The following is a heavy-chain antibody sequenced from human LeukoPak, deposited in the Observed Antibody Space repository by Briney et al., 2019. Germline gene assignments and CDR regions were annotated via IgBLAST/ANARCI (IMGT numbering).Heavy chain of an antibody. D-gene: IGHD2-2*01. Sequence: GGSLRLSCAASGFTFSSYWMHWVRQAPGKGLVWVSRINSDGSSTSYADSVKGRFTISRDNSKNTLYLQMNSLRAEDTAVYYCAKGASTSCFDYWGQGTLVTVSS. CDR2: INSDGSST. V-gene: IGHV3-74*01. J-gene: IGHJ4*02. CDR1: GFTFSSYW. CDR3: AKGASTSCFDY.